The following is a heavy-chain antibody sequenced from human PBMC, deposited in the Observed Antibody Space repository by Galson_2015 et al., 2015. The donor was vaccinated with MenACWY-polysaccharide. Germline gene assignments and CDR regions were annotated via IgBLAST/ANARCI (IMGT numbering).Heavy chain of an antibody. V-gene: IGHV1-8*01. D-gene: IGHD6-19*01. CDR2: MNPNSGNT. J-gene: IGHJ4*02. CDR3: ASTKAGTHYFEY. CDR1: GSTFTSYD. Sequence: QSGAEVKKPGESLKISCKASGSTFTSYDINWVRQSTGQGLQWMGWMNPNSGNTGYAQDFQGRVTMTRNTSISTAYMELNSLRSEDTAVYYCASTKAGTHYFEYWGQGTLLTVSS.